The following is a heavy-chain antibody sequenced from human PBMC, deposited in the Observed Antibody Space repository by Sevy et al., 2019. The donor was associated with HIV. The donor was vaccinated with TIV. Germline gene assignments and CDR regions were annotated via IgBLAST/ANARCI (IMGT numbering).Heavy chain of an antibody. CDR1: GGSVSSGSYY. Sequence: SETLSLTCTVSGGSVSSGSYYWSWIRQPPGKGLEWIGYIYYSGSTNYNPSLKSRVTISVDTSKNQFSLKLSSVTAADTAVYYCAGAAPARDFWSGYYGAYYYGMDVWGQGTTVTVSS. J-gene: IGHJ6*02. V-gene: IGHV4-61*01. CDR3: AGAAPARDFWSGYYGAYYYGMDV. CDR2: IYYSGST. D-gene: IGHD3-3*01.